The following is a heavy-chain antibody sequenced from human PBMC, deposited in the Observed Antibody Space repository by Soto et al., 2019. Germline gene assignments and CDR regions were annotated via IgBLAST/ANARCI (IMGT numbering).Heavy chain of an antibody. CDR1: GYTFTSYA. V-gene: IGHV1-3*01. D-gene: IGHD2-21*02. Sequence: ASVKVSCKASGYTFTSYAMHWVRQAPGQRLEWMGWINAGNGNTKYSQKFQGRVTITRDTSASTAYMELSSLRSEDTAVYYCARGGGIVVVTAQYDHWGQGTLVTVSS. CDR2: INAGNGNT. J-gene: IGHJ4*02. CDR3: ARGGGIVVVTAQYDH.